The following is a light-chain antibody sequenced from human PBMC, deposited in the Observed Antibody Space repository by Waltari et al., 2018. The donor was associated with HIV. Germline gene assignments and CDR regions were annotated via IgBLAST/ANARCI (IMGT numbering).Light chain of an antibody. V-gene: IGLV1-47*01. CDR1: SSNIGHDN. J-gene: IGLJ1*01. Sequence: QSVLTQPHSASGTPGQTVTISCSGSSSNIGHDNVYWYQQLPGMTPKLPIYKNYQRPSGVPDRFAGSKSGTSASLAISGLRSEDEADYYCVGWDGSLSGYVFGAGTKVTVL. CDR2: KNY. CDR3: VGWDGSLSGYV.